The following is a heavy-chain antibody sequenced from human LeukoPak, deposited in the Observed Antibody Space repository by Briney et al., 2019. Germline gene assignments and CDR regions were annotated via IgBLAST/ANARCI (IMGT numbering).Heavy chain of an antibody. CDR3: AKDRWGGDYSIDY. J-gene: IGHJ4*02. CDR2: ISSSSSYI. D-gene: IGHD4-11*01. Sequence: GGSLTLSCAASGFTFSSYSMNWVRQAPGKGLEWVSSISSSSSYIYYADSVKGRFTISRDNSKNTLYLQMNSLRAEDTAVYYCAKDRWGGDYSIDYWGQGTLVAVSS. CDR1: GFTFSSYS. V-gene: IGHV3-21*04.